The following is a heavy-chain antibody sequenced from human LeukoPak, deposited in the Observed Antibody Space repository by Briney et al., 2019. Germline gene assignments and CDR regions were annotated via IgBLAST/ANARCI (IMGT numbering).Heavy chain of an antibody. CDR2: IKQDGSEK. CDR3: ARGSHVLRYFDWPTFDY. V-gene: IGHV3-7*03. D-gene: IGHD3-9*01. CDR1: GFTFSSYW. J-gene: IGHJ4*02. Sequence: GGSLRLSCAASGFTFSSYWMSWVRQAPGKGLEWVANIKQDGSEKYYVDSVKGRFTISRDNAKNSLYLQMNSLRAEDTAAYYCARGSHVLRYFDWPTFDYWGQGTLVTVSS.